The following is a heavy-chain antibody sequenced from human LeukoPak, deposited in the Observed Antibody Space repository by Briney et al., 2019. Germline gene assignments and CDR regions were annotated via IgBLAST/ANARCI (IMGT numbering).Heavy chain of an antibody. CDR1: GGSISSGDYC. J-gene: IGHJ4*02. D-gene: IGHD3-16*02. V-gene: IGHV4-30-4*01. CDR2: IYYSGST. Sequence: SETLSLTCTVSGGSISSGDYCWSWIRQPPGKGLEWIGYIYYSGSTYYNPSLKSRVTISVDTSKNQFSLKLSSVTAADTAVYYCAREAMITFGGVIHWGQGTLVTVSS. CDR3: AREAMITFGGVIH.